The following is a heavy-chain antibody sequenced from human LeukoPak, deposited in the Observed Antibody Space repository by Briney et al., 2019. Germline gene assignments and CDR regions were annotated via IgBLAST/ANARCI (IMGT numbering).Heavy chain of an antibody. CDR1: GGSISSYY. Sequence: SETLSLTCTVSGGSISSYYWSWIRQPPGKGLEWIGYIYYSGSTNYNPSLKSRVTISVDMSKNQFSLKLSSVTAADTAVYYCARGGYSYGSPPPFDYWGQGTLVTVSS. CDR3: ARGGYSYGSPPPFDY. CDR2: IYYSGST. D-gene: IGHD5-18*01. J-gene: IGHJ4*02. V-gene: IGHV4-59*01.